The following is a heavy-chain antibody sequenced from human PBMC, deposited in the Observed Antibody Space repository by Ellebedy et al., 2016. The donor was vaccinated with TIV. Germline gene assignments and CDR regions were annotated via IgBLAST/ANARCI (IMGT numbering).Heavy chain of an antibody. Sequence: AASVKVSYKPSGGTFSSYSISWVRQAPGQGLEWLGGIIPAFGTTNYAQNFQGRVTITADESTGTVYMDLSSLTSNDTAVYYCARLTISGAGDDWGQGSLVTVSS. J-gene: IGHJ4*02. D-gene: IGHD6-13*01. CDR3: ARLTISGAGDD. CDR2: IIPAFGTT. V-gene: IGHV1-69*13. CDR1: GGTFSSYS.